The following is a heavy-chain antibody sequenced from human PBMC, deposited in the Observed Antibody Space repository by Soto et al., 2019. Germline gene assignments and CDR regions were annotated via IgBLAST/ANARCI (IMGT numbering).Heavy chain of an antibody. V-gene: IGHV1-69*13. J-gene: IGHJ5*01. CDR1: GGTFRNYA. CDR2: IIPMFDRP. Sequence: ASVKVSCKASGGTFRNYAISWVRQVPGQGLEWMGSIIPMFDRPNYGQKFQGRVTITADEATSTAYMELSSLRSDDTAVYYCARERRVSYRLGRGYPFDSWGPGTPVTVPS. CDR3: ARERRVSYRLGRGYPFDS. D-gene: IGHD3-16*02.